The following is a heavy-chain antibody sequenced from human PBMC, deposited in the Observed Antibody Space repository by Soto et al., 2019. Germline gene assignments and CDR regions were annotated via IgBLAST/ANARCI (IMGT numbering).Heavy chain of an antibody. D-gene: IGHD6-6*01. Sequence: SETLSLTCIVSGGSISSSSYYWGWIRQPPGKGLAWIGSIYYSGSTYYNPSLKSRVTISVDTSKNQFSLKLSSVTAADTAVFYFARHRARNWFDPWGQGTLVTVS. CDR2: IYYSGST. J-gene: IGHJ5*02. CDR1: GGSISSSSYY. V-gene: IGHV4-39*01. CDR3: ARHRARNWFDP.